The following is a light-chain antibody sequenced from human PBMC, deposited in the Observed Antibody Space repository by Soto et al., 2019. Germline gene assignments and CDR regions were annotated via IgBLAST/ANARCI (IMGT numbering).Light chain of an antibody. V-gene: IGLV2-8*01. CDR1: SSDVGAYDY. CDR3: SSYAGSNSVV. J-gene: IGLJ2*01. CDR2: EVN. Sequence: QSVLTQPPSASGSPGQSVTISCTGTSSDVGAYDYVSWYQQHPGKAPKLIIYEVNKRPSGVTDRFSGSKSGNTASLTVSGLQAEDEDYYYCSSYAGSNSVVFGGGTKVTVL.